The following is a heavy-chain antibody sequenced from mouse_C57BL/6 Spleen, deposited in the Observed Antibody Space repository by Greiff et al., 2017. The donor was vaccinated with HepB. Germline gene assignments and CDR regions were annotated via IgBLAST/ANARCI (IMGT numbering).Heavy chain of an antibody. Sequence: EVQVVESGPGLVKPSQSLSLTCSVTGYSITSGYYWNWIRQFPGNKLEWMGYISYDGSNNYNPSLKNRISITRDTSKNQFFLKLNSVTTEDTATYYCARVRGLRRGGFDYWGQGTTLTVSS. D-gene: IGHD2-4*01. CDR3: ARVRGLRRGGFDY. V-gene: IGHV3-6*01. CDR2: ISYDGSN. J-gene: IGHJ2*01. CDR1: GYSITSGYY.